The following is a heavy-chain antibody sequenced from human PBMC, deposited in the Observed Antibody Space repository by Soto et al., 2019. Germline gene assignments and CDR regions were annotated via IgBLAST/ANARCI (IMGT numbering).Heavy chain of an antibody. V-gene: IGHV3-11*01. CDR1: GFTFTDSY. Sequence: QVQLVESGGGLVKPGGSLRLSCAASGFTFTDSYMSWIRQAPGKGLECVSYISSTGGTISYADSVKGRFTISRDNAKNSLFLQMNSLRDEDTAVYYCARVRYSASWYYFDYWGQGSLVTVSS. CDR3: ARVRYSASWYYFDY. D-gene: IGHD6-13*01. J-gene: IGHJ4*02. CDR2: ISSTGGTI.